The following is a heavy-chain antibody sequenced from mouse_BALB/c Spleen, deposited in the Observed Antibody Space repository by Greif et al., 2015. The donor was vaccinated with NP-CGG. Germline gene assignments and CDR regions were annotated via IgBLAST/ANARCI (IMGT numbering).Heavy chain of an antibody. V-gene: IGHV5-9-4*01. CDR1: GFTFSSYA. Sequence: DVKLVESGGGLVKPGGSLKLSCAASGFTFSSYAMSWVRQSPEKRLEWVAEISSGGSYTYYPDTVTGRFTISRDNAKNTLYLEMSSLRSEDTAMYYWARGGYGSSPYWYFDVWGAGTTVTVSS. CDR2: ISSGGSYT. D-gene: IGHD1-1*01. CDR3: ARGGYGSSPYWYFDV. J-gene: IGHJ1*01.